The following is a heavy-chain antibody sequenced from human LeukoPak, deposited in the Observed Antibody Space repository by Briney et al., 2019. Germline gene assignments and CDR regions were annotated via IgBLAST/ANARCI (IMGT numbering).Heavy chain of an antibody. CDR3: ARAGAVVDNWFDP. J-gene: IGHJ5*02. Sequence: GASVKVSCKASGYTFNTYGITWVRQATGQGLEWMGWISGYNDKTKYAHKLQDRVTMTTDTSTTTAYMELRSLRFDDMAVYYCARAGAVVDNWFDPWGRGTLVTVSS. V-gene: IGHV1-18*03. CDR1: GYTFNTYG. CDR2: ISGYNDKT. D-gene: IGHD2-15*01.